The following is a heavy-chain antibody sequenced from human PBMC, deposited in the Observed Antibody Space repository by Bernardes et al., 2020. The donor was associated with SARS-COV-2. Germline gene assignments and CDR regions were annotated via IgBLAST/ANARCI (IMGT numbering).Heavy chain of an antibody. D-gene: IGHD2-2*01. CDR2: ISSSSSYI. V-gene: IGHV3-21*01. CDR1: GFTFSSYS. CDR3: ARDRYCSSTSCGKWRMDV. J-gene: IGHJ6*03. Sequence: GGSLRLSCAASGFTFSSYSMNWVRQAPGKGLEWVSSISSSSSYIYYADSVKGRFTISRDNAKNSLYLQMNSLRAEDTAVYYCARDRYCSSTSCGKWRMDVWGKGTTVTVSS.